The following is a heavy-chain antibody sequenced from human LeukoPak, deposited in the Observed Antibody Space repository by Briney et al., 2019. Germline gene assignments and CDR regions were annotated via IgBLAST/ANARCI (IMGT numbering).Heavy chain of an antibody. CDR2: IRYDGSNK. V-gene: IGHV3-30*02. CDR3: AKDAPSYYYDSSGYFDY. D-gene: IGHD3-22*01. Sequence: TGGSMRLSCAASGFTFSSYGMHWVRQAPGKGLEWVAFIRYDGSNKYYADSVKGRFTISRDNSKNTLYLQMNSLRAEDTAVYYCAKDAPSYYYDSSGYFDYWGQRTLVTVSS. CDR1: GFTFSSYG. J-gene: IGHJ4*02.